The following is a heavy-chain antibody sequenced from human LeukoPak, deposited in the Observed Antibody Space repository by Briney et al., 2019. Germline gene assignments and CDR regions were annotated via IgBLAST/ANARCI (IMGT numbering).Heavy chain of an antibody. J-gene: IGHJ4*02. Sequence: ASVRVSCKASGYTFTGYYMHWVRQAPGQGLEWMGWINLNSGGTNDAQKFQDRGTMTRDTSISTAYMELSRLRSDDTAVYYCARSPDILTGENFDYWGQGTLVTVSS. V-gene: IGHV1-2*02. D-gene: IGHD3-9*01. CDR3: ARSPDILTGENFDY. CDR1: GYTFTGYY. CDR2: INLNSGGT.